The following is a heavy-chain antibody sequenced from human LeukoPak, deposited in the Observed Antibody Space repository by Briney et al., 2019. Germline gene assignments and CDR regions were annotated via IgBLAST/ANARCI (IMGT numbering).Heavy chain of an antibody. J-gene: IGHJ4*02. CDR1: GYTFTSYG. D-gene: IGHD3-22*01. CDR3: ARTPEYYYDSSGYYPYYFDY. V-gene: IGHV1-18*01. Sequence: ASVEVSCKASGYTFTSYGISWVRQAPGQGLEWMGWISAYNGNTNYAQKLQGRVTMTTDTSTSTAYMELRSLRSDDTAVYYCARTPEYYYDSSGYYPYYFDYWGQGTLVTVSS. CDR2: ISAYNGNT.